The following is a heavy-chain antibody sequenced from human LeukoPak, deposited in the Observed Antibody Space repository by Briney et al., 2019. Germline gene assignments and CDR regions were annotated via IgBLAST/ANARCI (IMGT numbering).Heavy chain of an antibody. Sequence: GGSLRLSCAASGFTFSTYIMNWVRQTPGKGLEWVSSIGTSTSYIYYADSVKGRFIISRDNAKDSLYLQMNSLRVEDTAVYYCLRGDRRDYWGQGTLVTVSS. CDR2: IGTSTSYI. CDR1: GFTFSTYI. CDR3: LRGDRRDY. J-gene: IGHJ4*02. V-gene: IGHV3-21*06.